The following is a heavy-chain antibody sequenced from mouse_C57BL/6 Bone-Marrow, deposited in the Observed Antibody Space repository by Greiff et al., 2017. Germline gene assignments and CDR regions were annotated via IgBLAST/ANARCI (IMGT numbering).Heavy chain of an antibody. CDR1: GYTFTSYW. CDR3: ARDDGYYDYFDY. Sequence: QVQLQQPGAELVMPGASVKLSCKASGYTFTSYWMPWVKQRPGQGLEWIGEIDPSDSYTNYTQKFKGKSTLTVDKSSSTAYMQLSSLTSEDSAVYYCARDDGYYDYFDYWGQGTTLTVSS. D-gene: IGHD2-3*01. J-gene: IGHJ2*01. V-gene: IGHV1-69*01. CDR2: IDPSDSYT.